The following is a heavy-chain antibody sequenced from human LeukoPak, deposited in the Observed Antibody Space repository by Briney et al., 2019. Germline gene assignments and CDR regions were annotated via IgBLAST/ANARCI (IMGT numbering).Heavy chain of an antibody. Sequence: ASVKVSCKSSGNTFTSDFMHWVRQAPGQGLEWMGLTNPSGSTSYAQKFQGRVTMTRDTSTSTVYMELSSLRSEDTAVYYCARYYMNHCFDFWGQGTLVTVSS. CDR3: ARYYMNHCFDF. CDR2: TNPSGST. V-gene: IGHV1-46*01. J-gene: IGHJ4*02. CDR1: GNTFTSDF. D-gene: IGHD1-26*01.